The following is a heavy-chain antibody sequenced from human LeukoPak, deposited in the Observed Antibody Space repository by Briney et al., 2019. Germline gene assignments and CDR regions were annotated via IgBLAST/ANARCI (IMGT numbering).Heavy chain of an antibody. J-gene: IGHJ4*02. CDR2: IRSKAYGGTT. CDR1: GFSFGDYA. Sequence: GRSLRLSCTASGFSFGDYAMSWVRQAPGKGLERVGFIRSKAYGGTTEYAASVKGRFTISRDDSKSIAYLQMNSLKTEDTAVYYCTRDQSYGSGSYYMGYWGQGTLVTVSS. V-gene: IGHV3-49*04. CDR3: TRDQSYGSGSYYMGY. D-gene: IGHD3-10*01.